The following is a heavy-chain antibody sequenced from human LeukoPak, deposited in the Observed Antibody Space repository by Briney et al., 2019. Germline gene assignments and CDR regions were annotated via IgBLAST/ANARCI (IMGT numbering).Heavy chain of an antibody. CDR2: IYYSGST. V-gene: IGHV4-59*12. Sequence: SETLSLTCTVSGGSISSYYWSWIRQPPGKGLEWIGYIYYSGSTNYNPSLKSRVTISVDTSKNQFSLKLSSVTAADTAVYYCARERNQYRQWFRGYGMDVWGQGTTVTVSS. D-gene: IGHD3-22*01. CDR3: ARERNQYRQWFRGYGMDV. J-gene: IGHJ6*02. CDR1: GGSISSYY.